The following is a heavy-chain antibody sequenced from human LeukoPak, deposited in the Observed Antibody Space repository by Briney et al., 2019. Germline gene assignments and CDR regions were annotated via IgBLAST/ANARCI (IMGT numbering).Heavy chain of an antibody. D-gene: IGHD6-19*01. Sequence: ASVKVSCKASGYTFTSYYMHWVRQAPGQGLEWMGIINPSGGSTSYAQKFQGRVTMTRDTSTSTVYMELSSLRSEDTAVYYCARGPPKYSSGWSEHFQHWGQGTLVTVSS. V-gene: IGHV1-46*01. CDR2: INPSGGST. CDR3: ARGPPKYSSGWSEHFQH. J-gene: IGHJ1*01. CDR1: GYTFTSYY.